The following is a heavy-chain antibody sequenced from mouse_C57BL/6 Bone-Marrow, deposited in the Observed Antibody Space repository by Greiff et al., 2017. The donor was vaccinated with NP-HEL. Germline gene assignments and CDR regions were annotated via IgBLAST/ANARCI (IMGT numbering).Heavy chain of an antibody. CDR2: IYPRSGNT. D-gene: IGHD2-4*01. J-gene: IGHJ3*01. CDR1: GYTFTSYG. CDR3: ARGPYYDYDAWFAY. Sequence: LVESGAELARPGASVKLSCKASGYTFTSYGISWVKQRTGQGLEWIGEIYPRSGNTYYNEKFKGKATLTADKSSSTAYMELRSLTSEDSAVYFCARGPYYDYDAWFAYWGQGTLVTVSA. V-gene: IGHV1-81*01.